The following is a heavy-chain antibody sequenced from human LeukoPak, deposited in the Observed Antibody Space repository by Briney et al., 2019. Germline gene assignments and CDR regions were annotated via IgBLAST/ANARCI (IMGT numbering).Heavy chain of an antibody. CDR1: GYTFTGYI. CDR3: ARDLVDTAMWEFDY. D-gene: IGHD5-18*01. V-gene: IGHV1-2*02. Sequence: VKVSCKASGYTFTGYIMHWVRQAPGQGLEWMGWINPNSGDTKYTQKFQGRVTLTRDTSISTAYMELNRLRSDDMAVYYCARDLVDTAMWEFDYWGQGTLVTVSS. J-gene: IGHJ4*02. CDR2: INPNSGDT.